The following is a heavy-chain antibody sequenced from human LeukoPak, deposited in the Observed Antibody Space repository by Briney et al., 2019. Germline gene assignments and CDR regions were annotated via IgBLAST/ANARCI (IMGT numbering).Heavy chain of an antibody. CDR2: ISGSSSDI. CDR1: GFTFSTYS. V-gene: IGHV3-21*01. CDR3: ARRGYHDYSGFDY. J-gene: IGHJ4*02. Sequence: GGSLRLSCAASGFTFSTYSMNWVRQAPGKGLEWVSSISGSSSDIYYADSVKGRFTISRDNSKNSLYLQMKSLRAEDTALYYCARRGYHDYSGFDYWGQGTLVTVSS. D-gene: IGHD1-26*01.